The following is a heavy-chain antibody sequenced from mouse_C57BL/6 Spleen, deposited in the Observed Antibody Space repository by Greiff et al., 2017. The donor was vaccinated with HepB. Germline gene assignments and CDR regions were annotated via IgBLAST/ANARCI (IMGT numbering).Heavy chain of an antibody. J-gene: IGHJ3*01. D-gene: IGHD2-5*01. CDR3: TRRDYSNFWFAY. CDR2: IDPETGGT. V-gene: IGHV1-15*01. Sequence: QVQLKESGAELVRPGASVTLSCKASGYTFTDYEMHWVKQTPVHGLEWIGAIDPETGGTAYNQKFKGKAILTADKSSSTAYMELRSLTSEDSAVYYCTRRDYSNFWFAYWGQGTLVTVSA. CDR1: GYTFTDYE.